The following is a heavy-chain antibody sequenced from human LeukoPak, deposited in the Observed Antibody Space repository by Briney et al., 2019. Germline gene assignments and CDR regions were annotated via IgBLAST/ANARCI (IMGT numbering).Heavy chain of an antibody. V-gene: IGHV4-59*02. CDR1: GVSVSTSH. J-gene: IGHJ4*02. CDR2: LSYTGKT. D-gene: IGHD2/OR15-2a*01. CDR3: SEGYFEPFDH. Sequence: SETLSLTCNVSGVSVSTSHWNWIRHRPGKGLEWIGCLSYTGKTDYNPSLKSRVSISLGSSNNHFSLKLTSVTAADTAVYYCSEGYFEPFDHWGQGILVTVSS.